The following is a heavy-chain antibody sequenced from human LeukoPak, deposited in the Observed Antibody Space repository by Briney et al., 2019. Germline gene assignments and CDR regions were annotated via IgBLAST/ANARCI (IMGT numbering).Heavy chain of an antibody. Sequence: SETLSLTCTVSSGSISSGGYYWSWIRQHPGRGREWLRYIYYSGYTYYNTPLKSRVPIPVNTPKNQFSLKLNSVTARGTAWVYCARVPQYYYDSSGYRLYYYGMDVWGQGTTVTVSS. V-gene: IGHV4-31*03. CDR1: SGSISSGGYY. CDR3: ARVPQYYYDSSGYRLYYYGMDV. CDR2: IYYSGYT. D-gene: IGHD3-22*01. J-gene: IGHJ6*02.